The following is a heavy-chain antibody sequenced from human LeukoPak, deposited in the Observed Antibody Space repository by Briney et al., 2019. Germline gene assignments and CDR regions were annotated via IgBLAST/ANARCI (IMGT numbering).Heavy chain of an antibody. CDR2: ISSTSTYI. Sequence: GGSLRLSCAASGFTFSSYSMNWVRQAPGKGLEWVSSISSTSTYIYYADSMKGRFIISRDNARNSLYLEMNSLRAEDTAVYYCARIIGISGTYPTDYWGQGTLVTVSS. J-gene: IGHJ4*02. CDR1: GFTFSSYS. V-gene: IGHV3-21*06. CDR3: ARIIGISGTYPTDY. D-gene: IGHD1-26*01.